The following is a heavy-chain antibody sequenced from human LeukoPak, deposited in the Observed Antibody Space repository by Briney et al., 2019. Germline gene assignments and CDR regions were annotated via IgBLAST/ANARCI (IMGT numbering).Heavy chain of an antibody. J-gene: IGHJ6*02. CDR3: ARGRYYGMDI. V-gene: IGHV3-74*01. CDR1: GFTFSAHW. Sequence: PGGSLRLSCAVSGFTFSAHWMHWVRKGPGKGLVWVSGDGSSTSYADSVKGRFTVSRDNAKNTLYLQMNSLRAEDTAVYYCARGRYYGMDIWGQGTTVTVSS. CDR2: DGSST.